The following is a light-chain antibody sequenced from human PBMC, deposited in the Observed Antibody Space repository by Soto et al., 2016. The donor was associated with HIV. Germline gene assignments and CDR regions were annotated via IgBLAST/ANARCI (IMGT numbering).Light chain of an antibody. CDR1: QNFGDW. CDR3: QQYNIPWT. V-gene: IGKV1-5*03. CDR2: KTS. J-gene: IGKJ1*01. Sequence: DIQMTQSPSTLSASVGDRVTITCRASQNFGDWLAWFQQKPGKAPKLLIYKTSSLEGGVPSRFSGSGSGTEFILTINSLQPDDFATYYCQQYNIPWTFGQGTTVE.